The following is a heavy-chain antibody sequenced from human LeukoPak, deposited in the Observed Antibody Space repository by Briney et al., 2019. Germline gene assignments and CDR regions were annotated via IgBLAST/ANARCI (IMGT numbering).Heavy chain of an antibody. V-gene: IGHV6-1*01. D-gene: IGHD2-15*01. J-gene: IGHJ4*02. CDR3: AENGPWSLKY. Sequence: SQTLSLTCVISGDSFSSNSAAWNWIRQSPSRGLEWLGRTYYRSKWYNDYATAVKSQITIAPDTSNNQFSLKLNSVTAADTAVYFCAENGPWSLKYWGQGTLVTVSS. CDR2: TYYRSKWYN. CDR1: GDSFSSNSAA.